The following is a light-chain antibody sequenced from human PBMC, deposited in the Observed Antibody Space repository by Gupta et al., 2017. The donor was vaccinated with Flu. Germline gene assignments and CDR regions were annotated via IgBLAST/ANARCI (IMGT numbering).Light chain of an antibody. CDR2: DVS. V-gene: IGLV2-11*01. J-gene: IGLJ3*02. CDR1: SSAVGGYNY. CDR3: CSYAGSYVWV. Sequence: QSALTQPRSVSGSPGQSVTISCTGTSSAVGGYNYVSWYQQHPAKAPKLLIYDVSKRPSGAPDRFSGSKAGNTASLTISGLQAEDEADYYCCSYAGSYVWVFGGGTKLTVL.